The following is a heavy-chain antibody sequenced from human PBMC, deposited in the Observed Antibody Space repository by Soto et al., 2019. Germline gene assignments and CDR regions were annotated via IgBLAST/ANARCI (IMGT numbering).Heavy chain of an antibody. Sequence: SETLSLTCAVSGGSISSGGYSWSWIRQPPGKGLEWIGYMYHSGSTYYNPSLKSRVTISVDRSKNQFSLKLSSVTAADTAVYYCARVQLWFFDYWGQGTLVTVSS. CDR1: GGSISSGGYS. CDR3: ARVQLWFFDY. J-gene: IGHJ4*02. D-gene: IGHD5-18*01. CDR2: MYHSGST. V-gene: IGHV4-30-2*01.